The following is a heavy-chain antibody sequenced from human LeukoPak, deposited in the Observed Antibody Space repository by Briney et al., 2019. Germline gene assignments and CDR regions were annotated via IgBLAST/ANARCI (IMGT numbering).Heavy chain of an antibody. V-gene: IGHV1-46*01. J-gene: IGHJ4*02. CDR3: VKDYCRDGNCPLPFFDS. Sequence: ASVKVSCKASGYTFTSYYMHWVRQAPGQGLEWMGIINPSGGSTSYAQKFQGRITMTRDTSTSTVYMELSSLRAEDTATYYCVKDYCRDGNCPLPFFDSWGQGILVTVSS. CDR2: INPSGGST. D-gene: IGHD2-15*01. CDR1: GYTFTSYY.